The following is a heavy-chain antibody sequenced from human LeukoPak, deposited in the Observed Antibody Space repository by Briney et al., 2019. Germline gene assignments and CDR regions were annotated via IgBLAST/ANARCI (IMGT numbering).Heavy chain of an antibody. CDR2: IDNDGSGT. Sequence: GGSLRLSCAASGLTFSGYWVHWVRQAPGKGLVRVSRIDNDGSGTIYADSVKGRFTISRDNAKNTVHLQTNSLRVEDTAVYYCARDVPHNWFDSWGQGILVTVSS. J-gene: IGHJ5*01. CDR3: ARDVPHNWFDS. V-gene: IGHV3-74*01. CDR1: GLTFSGYW.